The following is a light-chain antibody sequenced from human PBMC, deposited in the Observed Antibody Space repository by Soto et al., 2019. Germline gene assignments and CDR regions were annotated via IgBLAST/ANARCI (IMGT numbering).Light chain of an antibody. CDR1: QSISSW. V-gene: IGKV1-5*03. CDR3: QQYNSYPLT. Sequence: DIQMTQSPSTLSASVGDRVTITCRASQSISSWLAWYQQKPGKAPKLLIYTASSLESGVPSRFSGNGSGTEFTLTISSLQPDDFATYYCQQYNSYPLTFGRGTKVDIK. J-gene: IGKJ4*01. CDR2: TAS.